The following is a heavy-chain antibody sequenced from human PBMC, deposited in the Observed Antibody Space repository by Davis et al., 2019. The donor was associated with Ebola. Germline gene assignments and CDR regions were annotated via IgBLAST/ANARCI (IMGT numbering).Heavy chain of an antibody. J-gene: IGHJ5*02. V-gene: IGHV1-2*02. CDR1: GYAFTAYY. Sequence: ASVKVSCKASGYAFTAYYVHWVRQAPGQGLEWMGWINPNTDGTNYAQKSQGRVTMTRDTSISTVYMELSRLRSDDTALYYCGRDRIPGGRYWFDPWGQGTLVTVSS. D-gene: IGHD2-15*01. CDR2: INPNTDGT. CDR3: GRDRIPGGRYWFDP.